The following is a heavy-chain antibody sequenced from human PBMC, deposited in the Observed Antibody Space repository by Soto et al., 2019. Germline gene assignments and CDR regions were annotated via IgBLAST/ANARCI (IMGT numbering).Heavy chain of an antibody. CDR3: ARGWGDDSTDYYYAY. CDR1: GGTFSRHA. Sequence: QVRLVQSGAEVRKPGSSVKVSCKASGGTFSRHAVSWVRQAPGQGLEWMGGIIPMFGTANHAQKFQGRVTITADESTSTAYMELNSLTSEDTAIYYCARGWGDDSTDYYYAYWGQGTLVIVSS. V-gene: IGHV1-69*01. D-gene: IGHD3-22*01. CDR2: IIPMFGTA. J-gene: IGHJ4*02.